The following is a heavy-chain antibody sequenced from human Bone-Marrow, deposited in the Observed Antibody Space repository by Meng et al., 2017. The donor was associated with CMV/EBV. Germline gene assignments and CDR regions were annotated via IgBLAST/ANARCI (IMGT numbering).Heavy chain of an antibody. CDR1: GFTFSSYA. J-gene: IGHJ4*02. D-gene: IGHD1-26*01. CDR3: ARDPMWELPDYGYFDY. Sequence: SLKISCAASGFTFSSYAMHWVRQAPGKGLEWVAVISYDGSNKYYADSVKGRFTISRDNSKNTLYLQMNSLRAEDTAVYYCARDPMWELPDYGYFDYWGQGTLVTVSS. V-gene: IGHV3-30-3*01. CDR2: ISYDGSNK.